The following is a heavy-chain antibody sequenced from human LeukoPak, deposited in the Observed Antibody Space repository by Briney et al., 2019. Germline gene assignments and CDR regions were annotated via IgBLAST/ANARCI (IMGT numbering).Heavy chain of an antibody. Sequence: SETLSLTCAVSGGSISSGGYSWSWIRQPPGKGLEWIGYIYHSGSTYYNPSLKSRVTISVDTSKNQFSLRLNSVTAADTAVYYCARELWFANAPGSWLDPWGQGTLVTVSS. CDR2: IYHSGST. D-gene: IGHD3-10*01. V-gene: IGHV4-30-2*01. CDR1: GGSISSGGYS. CDR3: ARELWFANAPGSWLDP. J-gene: IGHJ5*02.